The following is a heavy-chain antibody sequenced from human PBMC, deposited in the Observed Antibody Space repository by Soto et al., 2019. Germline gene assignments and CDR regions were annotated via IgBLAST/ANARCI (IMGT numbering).Heavy chain of an antibody. J-gene: IGHJ5*02. CDR1: GFTFSSYG. CDR3: AKDGRYSGFLSWFDP. V-gene: IGHV3-30*18. CDR2: ISYDGSNK. Sequence: GGSLRLSCAASGFTFSSYGMHWVRQAPGKGLEWVAVISYDGSNKYYADSVKGRFTISRDNSKNTLYLQMNSLRAEDTAVYYCAKDGRYSGFLSWFDPWGQGTLVTVYS. D-gene: IGHD3-9*01.